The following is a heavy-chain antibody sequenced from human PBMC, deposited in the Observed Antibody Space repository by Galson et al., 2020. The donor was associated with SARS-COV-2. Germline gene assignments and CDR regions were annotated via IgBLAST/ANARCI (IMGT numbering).Heavy chain of an antibody. CDR2: IYSGGST. J-gene: IGHJ6*02. D-gene: IGHD6-19*01. CDR1: GFTVSSNY. CDR3: ARDLAGPYGMDV. V-gene: IGHV3-53*01. Sequence: GGSLRLSCAASGFTVSSNYMSWVRQAPGKGLGWVSVIYSGGSTYYADSVKGRFTISRDNSKNTLYLQMNSLRAEDTAVYYCARDLAGPYGMDVWGQGTTVTVSS.